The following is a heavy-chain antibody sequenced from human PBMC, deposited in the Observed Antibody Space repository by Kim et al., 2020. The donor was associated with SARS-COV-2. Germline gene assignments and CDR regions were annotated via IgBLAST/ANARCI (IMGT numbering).Heavy chain of an antibody. Sequence: GGSLRLSCAASGFTFSNYGMHWVRQAPGKGLEWVAVTSYDGSDGYYAESVKGRFTISRDNSKNTLYLQMNSLRAEDTAVYYCTTRGNSGRFSDYWGQGTLVTVSS. CDR1: GFTFSNYG. J-gene: IGHJ4*02. D-gene: IGHD2-15*01. V-gene: IGHV3-30*03. CDR2: TSYDGSDG. CDR3: TTRGNSGRFSDY.